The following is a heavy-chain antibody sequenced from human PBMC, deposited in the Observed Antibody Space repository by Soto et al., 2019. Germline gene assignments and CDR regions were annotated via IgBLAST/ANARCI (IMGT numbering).Heavy chain of an antibody. CDR2: INPKSGGT. D-gene: IGHD2-8*01. Sequence: GASVKVSCKASGYSLTDYHIHWVRQAPGQGLEWLGRINPKSGGTSTAQKFQGWVTMTTDTSISTASMELTRLTSDDTAIYYCARGDSTDCSNGVCSFFYNHDMDVWGQGTTVTV. CDR1: GYSLTDYH. CDR3: ARGDSTDCSNGVCSFFYNHDMDV. J-gene: IGHJ6*02. V-gene: IGHV1-2*04.